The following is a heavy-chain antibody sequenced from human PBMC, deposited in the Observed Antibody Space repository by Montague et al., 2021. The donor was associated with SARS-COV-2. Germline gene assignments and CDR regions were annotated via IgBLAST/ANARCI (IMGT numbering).Heavy chain of an antibody. J-gene: IGHJ4*02. V-gene: IGHV4-34*01. CDR2: INYSGST. CDR1: GGSISGYY. Sequence: SETLSLTCAVSGGSISGYYWSWIRQPPGKGLEWIGEINYSGSTNNNPSLKSRVIISVDTSKNQFSLKLSSVTAADTAVYYCARSGSSVCVVSVGDDLDYWGQGTVVTVSS. D-gene: IGHD1-26*01. CDR3: ARSGSSVCVVSVGDDLDY.